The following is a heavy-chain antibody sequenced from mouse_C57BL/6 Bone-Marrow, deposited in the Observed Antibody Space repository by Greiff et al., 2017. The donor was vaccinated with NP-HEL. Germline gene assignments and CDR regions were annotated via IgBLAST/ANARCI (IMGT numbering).Heavy chain of an antibody. J-gene: IGHJ3*01. Sequence: VQVVESGAELARPGASVKMSCKASGYTFTSYTMHWVKQRPGQGLEWIGYINPSSGYTKYNQKFKDKATLTADKSSSTAYMQLSSLTSEDSAVYYCAKWDYGWFAYWGQGTLVTVSA. CDR3: AKWDYGWFAY. CDR2: INPSSGYT. V-gene: IGHV1-4*01. D-gene: IGHD2-4*01. CDR1: GYTFTSYT.